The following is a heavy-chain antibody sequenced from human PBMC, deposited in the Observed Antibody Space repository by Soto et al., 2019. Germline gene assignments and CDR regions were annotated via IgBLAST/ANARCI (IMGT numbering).Heavy chain of an antibody. J-gene: IGHJ6*02. V-gene: IGHV1-69*13. CDR2: IIPIFGTA. D-gene: IGHD6-19*01. CDR3: AKVRYSSPMGYYYGMDV. CDR1: RVAFSKFI. Sequence: SVKVSCKASRVAFSKFIVTWVRQAPGLGLEWVGGIIPIFGTANYAQKFQGRVTITADESTCTSYMEVNNLRSEDTAVYYCAKVRYSSPMGYYYGMDVWGQGTTVTVS.